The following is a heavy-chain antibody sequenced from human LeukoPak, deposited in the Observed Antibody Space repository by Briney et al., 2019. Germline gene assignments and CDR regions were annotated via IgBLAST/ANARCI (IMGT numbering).Heavy chain of an antibody. D-gene: IGHD3-10*01. CDR1: GYTFTGYY. CDR3: ARDSGDSHDYYYYTHG. Sequence: ASVKVSFKASGYTFTGYYMHWVRQAPGQGLEWMGWINPNSGGTNYAQKFQGRVTMTRDTSISTAYMELSRLRSDDTAVYYCARDSGDSHDYYYYTHGGSKGTTVTVSS. CDR2: INPNSGGT. V-gene: IGHV1-2*02. J-gene: IGHJ6*03.